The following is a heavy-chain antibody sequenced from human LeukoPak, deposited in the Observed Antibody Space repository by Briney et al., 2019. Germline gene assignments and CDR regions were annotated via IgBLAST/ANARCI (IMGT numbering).Heavy chain of an antibody. CDR1: GFTFSSYG. D-gene: IGHD3-10*01. CDR2: IWYDGSNK. CDR3: ARDPLYGSGSYYNQFDY. Sequence: GRSLRLSCAASGFTFSSYGMHWVRQAPGKGLEWVAVIWYDGSNKYYADSVKGRFTISRDNSKNTLYLQMNSLRAEDTAVYYCARDPLYGSGSYYNQFDYWGQGTLVTASS. V-gene: IGHV3-33*01. J-gene: IGHJ4*02.